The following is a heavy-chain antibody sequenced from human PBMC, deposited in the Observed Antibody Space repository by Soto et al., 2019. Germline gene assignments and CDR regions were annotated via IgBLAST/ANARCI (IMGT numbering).Heavy chain of an antibody. CDR3: ARRTPGAERIQLWGFEY. J-gene: IGHJ4*02. D-gene: IGHD5-18*01. V-gene: IGHV4-39*01. Sequence: SETLSLTCTVSGGSISSSSYYWGWIRQPPGKGLEWIGSIYYSGSTYYNPSLKSRVTISVDTSKNQFSLKLSSVTAADTAVYYCARRTPGAERIQLWGFEYWGQGPLVTVSS. CDR1: GGSISSSSYY. CDR2: IYYSGST.